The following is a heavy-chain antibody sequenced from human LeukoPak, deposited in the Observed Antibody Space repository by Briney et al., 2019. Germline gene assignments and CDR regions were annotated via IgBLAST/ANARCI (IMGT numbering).Heavy chain of an antibody. D-gene: IGHD6-19*01. V-gene: IGHV4-59*01. CDR1: GGSISSYY. Sequence: SETLSLTCTVSGGSISSYYLSWIRQPPGKGLEWIGYIYYSGSTNYNPSLKSRVTISVDTSKNQFSLKLSSVTAADTAVYYCARDRYSSGWIDYWGQGTLVTVSS. CDR2: IYYSGST. CDR3: ARDRYSSGWIDY. J-gene: IGHJ4*02.